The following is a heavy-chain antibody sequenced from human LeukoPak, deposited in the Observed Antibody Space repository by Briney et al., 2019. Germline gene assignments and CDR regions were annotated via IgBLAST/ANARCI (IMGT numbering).Heavy chain of an antibody. CDR1: GFSFSSHGL. V-gene: IGHV4-4*02. D-gene: IGHD3-10*01. CDR3: AKSNGYGLVDI. Sequence: PGGSLRLSCAASGFSFSSHGLSWVRQAPGKGLEWIGNIFYSGSTYYSPSLKSRVTISLDTSRNQFSLKLNSVTAADTAVYYCAKSNGYGLVDIWGQGTMVTVSS. CDR2: IFYSGST. J-gene: IGHJ3*02.